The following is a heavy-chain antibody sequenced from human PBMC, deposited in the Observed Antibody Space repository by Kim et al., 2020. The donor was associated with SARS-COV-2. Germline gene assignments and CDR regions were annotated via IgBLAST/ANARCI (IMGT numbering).Heavy chain of an antibody. CDR3: ARTHRGVTSCFDY. J-gene: IGHJ4*02. D-gene: IGHD2-2*01. Sequence: SKPTLKSGVTISLDTSKKQFSLKLSSLGAADTAVYYCARTHRGVTSCFDYWGLGALVTVSS. V-gene: IGHV4-59*01.